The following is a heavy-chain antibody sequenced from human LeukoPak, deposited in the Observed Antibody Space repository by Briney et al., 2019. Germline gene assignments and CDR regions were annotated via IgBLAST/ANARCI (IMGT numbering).Heavy chain of an antibody. D-gene: IGHD4-17*01. CDR3: ASSPPDDYGDYSDY. V-gene: IGHV3-23*01. Sequence: GGSLRLSCAASGFTFSSYAMSWVRQAPGKGLEWVSAISGSGGSTYYADSVKGRFTISRDNAKNSLYLQMNSLRAEDTAVYYCASSPPDDYGDYSDYWGQGTLVTVSS. CDR1: GFTFSSYA. CDR2: ISGSGGST. J-gene: IGHJ4*02.